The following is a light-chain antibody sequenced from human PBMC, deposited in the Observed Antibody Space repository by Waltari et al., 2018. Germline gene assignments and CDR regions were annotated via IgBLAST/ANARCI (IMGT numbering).Light chain of an antibody. CDR1: QSVLYSSNNKNY. CDR3: QQYYTTPYT. V-gene: IGKV4-1*01. CDR2: WAS. Sequence: DIVMTQSPDSLAVSLGERATINCKSSQSVLYSSNNKNYLAWYQQKPGQPPKLLIYWASTRESGVPDRFSGSGSGTDFTLTISSLQAEDVAAYYCQQYYTTPYTFGQGTKVEIK. J-gene: IGKJ2*01.